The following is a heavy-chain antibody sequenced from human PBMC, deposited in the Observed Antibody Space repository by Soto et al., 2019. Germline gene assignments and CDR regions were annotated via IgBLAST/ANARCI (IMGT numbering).Heavy chain of an antibody. CDR2: ISYDGSNK. D-gene: IGHD2-8*01. CDR3: GKDKGKLMVYADSPDY. Sequence: QVQLVESGGGVVQPGRSLRLSCAASGFTFSSYGMHWVRQAPGKGLEWVAVISYDGSNKYYADSVKGRFTISRDNSKNTLYLQMNRLRAEDTAVYYCGKDKGKLMVYADSPDYWGQGTMVTVSS. CDR1: GFTFSSYG. V-gene: IGHV3-30*18. J-gene: IGHJ4*02.